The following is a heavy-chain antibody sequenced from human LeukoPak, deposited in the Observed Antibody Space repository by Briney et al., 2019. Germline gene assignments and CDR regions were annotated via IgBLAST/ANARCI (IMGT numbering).Heavy chain of an antibody. J-gene: IGHJ4*02. CDR3: ASSEFSVYFFDW. CDR1: GFTFNNYA. CDR2: ITATGGAT. V-gene: IGHV3-23*01. Sequence: LSGGSLRLSCAASGFTFNNYAMSWVRQAPGKGLEWVSGITATGGATYYADSVKGRFTISRDNSKNTLYLQMNTLGAEDTALYYCASSEFSVYFFDWWGQGTLVIVSS. D-gene: IGHD6-19*01.